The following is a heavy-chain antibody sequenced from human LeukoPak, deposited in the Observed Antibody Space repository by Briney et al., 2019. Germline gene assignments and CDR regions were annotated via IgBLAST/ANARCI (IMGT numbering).Heavy chain of an antibody. CDR3: ARPLCSSTSCYFFGGFDP. D-gene: IGHD2-2*01. Sequence: GESLKISCEGSGYSFSNYWIGWVRQMPGKGLEWMGIIYPGDYETRYSPSFQGLVTISVDKSISTAYLQWSSLKASDTAMYYCARPLCSSTSCYFFGGFDPWGQGTLVTVPS. CDR1: GYSFSNYW. CDR2: IYPGDYET. V-gene: IGHV5-51*01. J-gene: IGHJ5*02.